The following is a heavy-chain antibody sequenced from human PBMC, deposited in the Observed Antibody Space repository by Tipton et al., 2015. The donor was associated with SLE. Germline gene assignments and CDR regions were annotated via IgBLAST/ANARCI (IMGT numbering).Heavy chain of an antibody. V-gene: IGHV4-4*02. CDR1: GGSISNNW. CDR3: ARDFRAAGNGFDP. Sequence: PGLVKPSETLSLTCVVSGGSISNNWWSWVRQPPGKGLEWIGEVSHRGNTNYNPSLESRLTISVDKSSNQVSLKLRSVTAADTAVYYCARDFRAAGNGFDPWGQETLVTVTS. D-gene: IGHD6-13*01. J-gene: IGHJ5*01. CDR2: VSHRGNT.